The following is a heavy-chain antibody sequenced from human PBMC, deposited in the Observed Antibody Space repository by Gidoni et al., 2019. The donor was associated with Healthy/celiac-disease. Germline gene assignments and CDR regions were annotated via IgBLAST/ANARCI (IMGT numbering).Heavy chain of an antibody. CDR1: GFPFSSYA. Sequence: QVQLVESGGGVVQPGRSLRLSCAASGFPFSSYAMHWVRQAPGKGLEWVAVISYDGSNKYYADSVKGRFTISRDNSKNTLYLQMNSLRAEDTAVYYCARDPDRGGSGFDYWGQGTLVTVSS. J-gene: IGHJ4*02. CDR3: ARDPDRGGSGFDY. D-gene: IGHD1-26*01. V-gene: IGHV3-30*01. CDR2: ISYDGSNK.